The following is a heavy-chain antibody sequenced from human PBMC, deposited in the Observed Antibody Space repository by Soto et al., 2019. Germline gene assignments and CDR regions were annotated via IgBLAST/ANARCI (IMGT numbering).Heavy chain of an antibody. V-gene: IGHV3-64*01. D-gene: IGHD2-21*02. CDR3: ARGGYCGGDCYEYFQH. CDR2: ISSNGGST. CDR1: GFTFSSYA. J-gene: IGHJ1*01. Sequence: GGSLRLSCAASGFTFSSYAMHWVRQAPGKGLEYVSAISSNGGSTYYANSVKGRFTISRDNSKNTLYLQMGSLRAEDMAVYYCARGGYCGGDCYEYFQHWGQGTLVTVSS.